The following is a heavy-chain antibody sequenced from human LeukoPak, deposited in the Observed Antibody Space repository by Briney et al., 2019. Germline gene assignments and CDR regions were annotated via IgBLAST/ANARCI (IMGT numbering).Heavy chain of an antibody. V-gene: IGHV3-23*01. CDR3: AKVRYFAGAFDY. D-gene: IGHD3-9*01. Sequence: PGGSLRHSCAASGFTFSSYAMSWVRQAPGKGLEWVSAISGSGGSTYYADSVKGRFTISRDNSKNTLYLQMNSLRAEDTAVYYCAKVRYFAGAFDYWGQGTLVTVSS. J-gene: IGHJ4*02. CDR1: GFTFSSYA. CDR2: ISGSGGST.